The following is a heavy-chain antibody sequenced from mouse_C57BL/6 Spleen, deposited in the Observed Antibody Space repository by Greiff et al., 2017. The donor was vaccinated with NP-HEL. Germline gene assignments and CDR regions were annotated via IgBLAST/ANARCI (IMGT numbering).Heavy chain of an antibody. CDR2: ISSGSSTI. J-gene: IGHJ4*01. CDR3: AGYGSSYDYAMDY. V-gene: IGHV5-17*01. Sequence: EVQLVESGGGLVKPGGSLKLSCAASGFTFSDYGMHWVRQAPEKGLEWVAYISSGSSTIYYADTVKGRFTISRDNAKNTLFLQMTSLRSEDTAMYYCAGYGSSYDYAMDYWGQGTSVTVSS. D-gene: IGHD1-1*01. CDR1: GFTFSDYG.